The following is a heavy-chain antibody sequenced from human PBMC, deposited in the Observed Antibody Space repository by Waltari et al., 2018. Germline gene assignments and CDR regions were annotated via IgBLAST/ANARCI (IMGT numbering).Heavy chain of an antibody. D-gene: IGHD3-9*01. V-gene: IGHV3-21*01. J-gene: IGHJ4*02. CDR2: ISDTSTYI. CDR3: VRGGTGMQRVESLDY. Sequence: EVQLVESGGGLVKPGGSLRFPCPACGFTFKTYSMNWVRQAPGKGLEWVSSISDTSTYIYYAVSLRGRFTTSRDNAKNSLYLQLNSLRAEDTAVYYCVRGGTGMQRVESLDYWGQGILVTVSS. CDR1: GFTFKTYS.